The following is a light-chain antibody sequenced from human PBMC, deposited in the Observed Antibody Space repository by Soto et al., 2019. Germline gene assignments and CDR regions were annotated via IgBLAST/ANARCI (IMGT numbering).Light chain of an antibody. J-gene: IGKJ5*01. V-gene: IGKV1-13*02. CDR2: DVS. CDR3: QQFNSYPIT. CDR1: QDIRGA. Sequence: AIQLTQSPSSLSASVGDRVTITCRASQDIRGALAWYQQKPGKAPKMLIYDVSTLESGVPLRFSGSSSGTEFTLTISSLQPEDFATYYCQQFNSYPITFGQGTRLEIK.